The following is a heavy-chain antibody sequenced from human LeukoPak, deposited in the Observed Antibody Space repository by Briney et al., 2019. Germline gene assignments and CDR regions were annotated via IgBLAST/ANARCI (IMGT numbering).Heavy chain of an antibody. CDR3: ARDFSHKLDY. J-gene: IGHJ4*02. CDR2: INSDGTYT. Sequence: PGGSLRLSCAVSGFDFSSSWMLWVRQAPGKGLVWVSRINSDGTYTNYADSVKGRFTISRDNAKNTLYLQMNSLRAEDTAVYYCARDFSHKLDYWGQGTLVTVSS. CDR1: GFDFSSSW. V-gene: IGHV3-74*01.